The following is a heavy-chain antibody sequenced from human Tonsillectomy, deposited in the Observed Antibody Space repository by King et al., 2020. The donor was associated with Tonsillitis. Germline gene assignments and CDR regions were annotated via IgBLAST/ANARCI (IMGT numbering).Heavy chain of an antibody. V-gene: IGHV3-30*03. J-gene: IGHJ5*02. D-gene: IGHD6-13*01. CDR1: GFTFSSYG. CDR3: ARGDSTSCPWFDP. CDR2: ISYDESNK. Sequence: VQLVESGGGVVQPGRSLRLSCAASGFTFSSYGMYWVRQAPGKGLEWVAVISYDESNKYYADSVKGRFTISRDNSKNTLYLQMNSLRAEDTAVYYCARGDSTSCPWFDPWRQGTLVTVSA.